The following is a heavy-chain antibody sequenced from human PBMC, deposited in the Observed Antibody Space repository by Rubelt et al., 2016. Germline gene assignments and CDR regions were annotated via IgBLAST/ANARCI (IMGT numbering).Heavy chain of an antibody. D-gene: IGHD5-18*01. V-gene: IGHV3-23*04. CDR3: ARQRQEVDTAVALDY. CDR2: IRGSGGST. J-gene: IGHJ4*02. Sequence: EVQLVESGGGLVQPGGSLRLSCAASGFTFSSYAMSWVRQAPGKGLEWVSAIRGSGGSTYYADSGKGRFTISRDTSKNTRYLQMNSLRAEDTAVYYCARQRQEVDTAVALDYWGQGTLVTVSS. CDR1: GFTFSSYA.